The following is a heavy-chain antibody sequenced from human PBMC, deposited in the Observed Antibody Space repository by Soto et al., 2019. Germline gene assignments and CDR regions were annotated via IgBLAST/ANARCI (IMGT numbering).Heavy chain of an antibody. CDR3: ARVLRDAFDI. V-gene: IGHV4-31*03. CDR1: GGSISSCGYY. Sequence: SETLSLTCTVSGGSISSCGYYWGWIRQHPGKGLEWIGYIYYSGSTYYNPSLKSRVTISVDTSKNQFSLKLSSVTAADTAVYYRARVLRDAFDIWGQGPMVTVSS. CDR2: IYYSGST. J-gene: IGHJ3*02.